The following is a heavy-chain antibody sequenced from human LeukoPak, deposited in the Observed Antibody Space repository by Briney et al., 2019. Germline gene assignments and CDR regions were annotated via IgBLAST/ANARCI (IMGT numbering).Heavy chain of an antibody. Sequence: SETLSLTCTVSGGSISSGGYYWSWIRQHPGKGLEWIGHIYYSGSTYYNPSLKSRVTISVDTSKNQFSLKLSSVTAADTAVYYCARAHYYDSSGPPGRFDPWGQGTLVTVSS. J-gene: IGHJ5*02. V-gene: IGHV4-31*03. CDR1: GGSISSGGYY. D-gene: IGHD3-22*01. CDR2: IYYSGST. CDR3: ARAHYYDSSGPPGRFDP.